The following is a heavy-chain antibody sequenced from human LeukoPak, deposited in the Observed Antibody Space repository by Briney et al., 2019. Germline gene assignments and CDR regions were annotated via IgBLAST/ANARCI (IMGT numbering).Heavy chain of an antibody. CDR2: ISYDGSNK. Sequence: GGSLRLSCAASGFTFSTYGMHWVRQAPGKGLEWVAVISYDGSNKYHADSVKGRFTISRDNSKNTLFLQMNSLRAEDTAVYYCATRIAADLWAFDIWGQGTMVTVS. CDR3: ATRIAADLWAFDI. D-gene: IGHD6-25*01. V-gene: IGHV3-30*03. CDR1: GFTFSTYG. J-gene: IGHJ3*02.